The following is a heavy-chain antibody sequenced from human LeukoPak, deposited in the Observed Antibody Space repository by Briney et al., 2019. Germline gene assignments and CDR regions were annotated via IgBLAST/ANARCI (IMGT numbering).Heavy chain of an antibody. J-gene: IGHJ4*02. CDR1: GGSISSSNW. V-gene: IGHV4-4*02. Sequence: PSGTLSLTCAVSGGSISSSNWWSWVRQPPGKGLEWIGEIYHSGSTNYNPSLKSRVTISVDKSKNQFSLKLSSVTAADTAVYYCARVSGFWSGYYQSDYWGQGTLVTVSS. CDR3: ARVSGFWSGYYQSDY. D-gene: IGHD3-3*01. CDR2: IYHSGST.